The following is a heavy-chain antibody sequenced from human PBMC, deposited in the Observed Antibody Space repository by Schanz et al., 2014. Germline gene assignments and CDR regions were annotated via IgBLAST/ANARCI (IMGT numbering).Heavy chain of an antibody. D-gene: IGHD3-10*01. Sequence: QVQLVQSGAEVKKPGASVKVSCKASGYTFTSDSMHWVRQAPGQGLEWMGWISPYNGNTNYAQKLQGRVTMSADTSTSTSYMDLRSLTSEDTAVHYCARGRGYYDYWGQGTLVTVSS. CDR1: GYTFTSDS. J-gene: IGHJ4*02. V-gene: IGHV1-18*04. CDR2: ISPYNGNT. CDR3: ARGRGYYDY.